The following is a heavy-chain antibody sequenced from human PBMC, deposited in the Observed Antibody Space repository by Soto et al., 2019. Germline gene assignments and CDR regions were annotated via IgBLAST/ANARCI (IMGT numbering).Heavy chain of an antibody. Sequence: ASVNVSCKASGYTFTGYYMHWVRQAPGQGLEWMGWINPNSGGTNYAQKFQGRVTTTRDTSISTAYMELSRLRSDDTAVYYCAREHPQYSGYDWVDDWGQGTHVTVYS. D-gene: IGHD5-12*01. CDR3: AREHPQYSGYDWVDD. CDR2: INPNSGGT. V-gene: IGHV1-2*02. CDR1: GYTFTGYY. J-gene: IGHJ4*02.